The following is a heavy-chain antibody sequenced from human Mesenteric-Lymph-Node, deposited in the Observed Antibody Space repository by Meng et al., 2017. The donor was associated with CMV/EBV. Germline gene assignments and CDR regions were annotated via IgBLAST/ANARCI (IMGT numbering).Heavy chain of an antibody. J-gene: IGHJ6*02. CDR1: GYSFTSYW. V-gene: IGHV5-51*01. D-gene: IGHD3-10*01. Sequence: GGSLRLSCKGSGYSFTSYWIGWVRQMPGKGLEWMGIIYPGDSDTRYSPSFQGQVTISADKSISTAYLQWSSLKASDTAMYYCARQEMGPSGSYYLRPPHYYGMDVWGQGTTVTVSS. CDR2: IYPGDSDT. CDR3: ARQEMGPSGSYYLRPPHYYGMDV.